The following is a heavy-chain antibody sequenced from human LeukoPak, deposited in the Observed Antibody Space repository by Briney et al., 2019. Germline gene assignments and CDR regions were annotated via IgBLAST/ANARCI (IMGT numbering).Heavy chain of an antibody. Sequence: GGSLRLSCAASGFIFSDSAMHWVRQASGKGLEWVGHVRSKPNNYATAYAASVKGRFTISRDDSKNTAYLQMNSLKTEDTAVYYCSSPAHDFDFWSGIYSFWGPGILVTVSS. CDR2: VRSKPNNYAT. CDR1: GFIFSDSA. J-gene: IGHJ4*02. D-gene: IGHD3-3*01. CDR3: SSPAHDFDFWSGIYSF. V-gene: IGHV3-73*01.